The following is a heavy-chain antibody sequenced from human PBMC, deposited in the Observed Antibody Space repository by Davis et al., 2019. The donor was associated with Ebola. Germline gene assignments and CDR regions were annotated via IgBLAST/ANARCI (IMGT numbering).Heavy chain of an antibody. J-gene: IGHJ4*02. V-gene: IGHV4-59*05. CDR1: SGSISSYY. CDR3: VRFAGH. D-gene: IGHD1-14*01. CDR2: FYDSGDT. Sequence: GSLRLSCTVSSGSISSYYWSWIRQPPGKGLEWIGSFYDSGDTNYNPSLRSRVTISVDTSKNQFSLKLSSVTAADTAVYYCVRFAGHWGQGILVTVSS.